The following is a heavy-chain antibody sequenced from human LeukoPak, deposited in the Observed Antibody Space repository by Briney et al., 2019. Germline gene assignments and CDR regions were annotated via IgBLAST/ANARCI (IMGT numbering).Heavy chain of an antibody. D-gene: IGHD7-27*01. CDR3: ARDGPSVGIDF. CDR2: IKQDGSEK. Sequence: GGSLRLSCAASGFTFSSYWMSWVRQAPGKGLEWVANIKQDGSEKYYVDSVRGRFTISRDNAKTSLYLQMNSLRAEDTAVYYRARDGPSVGIDFWGQGALVTVSS. J-gene: IGHJ4*02. V-gene: IGHV3-7*01. CDR1: GFTFSSYW.